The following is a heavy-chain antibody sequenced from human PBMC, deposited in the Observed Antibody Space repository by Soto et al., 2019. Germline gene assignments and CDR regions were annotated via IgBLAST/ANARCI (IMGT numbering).Heavy chain of an antibody. J-gene: IGHJ6*02. V-gene: IGHV1-2*04. D-gene: IGHD2-8*01. Sequence: ASVKVSCKASGYSFTDYHIHWVRQAPGEGLEWLGRINPKSGGTSTAQKLQGWVTMTTDTSISTASMELTRLTSDDTAIYYCARGDSTDCSNGVCSFFYNHDMDVWCQGTSASVXS. CDR1: GYSFTDYH. CDR2: INPKSGGT. CDR3: ARGDSTDCSNGVCSFFYNHDMDV.